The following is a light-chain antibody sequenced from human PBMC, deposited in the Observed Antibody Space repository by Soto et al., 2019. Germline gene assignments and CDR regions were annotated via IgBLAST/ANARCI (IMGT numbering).Light chain of an antibody. V-gene: IGKV1-12*01. CDR3: QQENSFPLT. J-gene: IGKJ4*01. CDR2: PAS. Sequence: DIQMTQSPSPVSASVGDRVTITVRASQAIGYWLAWYQQKPGKAPKLLIYPASNLQSGVPSRFSGSGSGTDFTLTISSLQPEDFAIYYCQQENSFPLTFGGGTKVEIK. CDR1: QAIGYW.